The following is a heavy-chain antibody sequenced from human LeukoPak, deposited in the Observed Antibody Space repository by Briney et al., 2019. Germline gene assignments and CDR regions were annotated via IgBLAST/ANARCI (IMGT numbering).Heavy chain of an antibody. V-gene: IGHV3-30*18. D-gene: IGHD3-22*01. CDR1: GFTFRSYG. Sequence: GRSLRLSCAASGFTFRSYGMHWVRQAPGKGLEWVAVISYDGSNKYYADSVKGRFTISRDNSKNTLYLQMNSLRAEDTAVYYCAKTPTYYYDSSGYFPSPFDYWGQGTLVTVSS. CDR2: ISYDGSNK. CDR3: AKTPTYYYDSSGYFPSPFDY. J-gene: IGHJ4*02.